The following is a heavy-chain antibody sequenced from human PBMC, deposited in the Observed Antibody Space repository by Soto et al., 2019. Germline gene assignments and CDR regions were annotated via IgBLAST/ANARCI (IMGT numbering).Heavy chain of an antibody. Sequence: ASVKGSCKASDYTFTSYGISWVRQAPGQGLEWMGWINAYNGNTNYAQKLQGRVTMTTDTSTSTAYMALRNLRSDDTAVYYCARDPVAGTYFDYWGQGALVT. CDR3: ARDPVAGTYFDY. D-gene: IGHD6-19*01. CDR1: DYTFTSYG. V-gene: IGHV1-18*01. J-gene: IGHJ4*02. CDR2: INAYNGNT.